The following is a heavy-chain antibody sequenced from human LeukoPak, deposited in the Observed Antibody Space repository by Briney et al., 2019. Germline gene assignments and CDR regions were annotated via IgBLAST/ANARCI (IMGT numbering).Heavy chain of an antibody. CDR2: INSDGSTT. J-gene: IGHJ6*02. D-gene: IGHD3-10*01. Sequence: GGSLRLSCAASGFTFSSYWMHWVRQAPGKGLVWVSRINSDGSTTSYADSVKGRFTISRDSAKNTLYLQMNSLRAEDTAVYYCARDAVLWFGDYYYGMDVWGQGTTVTVSS. CDR1: GFTFSSYW. CDR3: ARDAVLWFGDYYYGMDV. V-gene: IGHV3-74*01.